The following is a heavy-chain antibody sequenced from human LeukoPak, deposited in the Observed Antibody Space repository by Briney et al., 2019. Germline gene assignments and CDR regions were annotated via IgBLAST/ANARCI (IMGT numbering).Heavy chain of an antibody. V-gene: IGHV3-74*01. CDR2: INSDGSSA. CDR3: PSSLGPLTDY. CDR1: GFTFSSYW. J-gene: IGHJ4*02. Sequence: PGGSLRLSCAASGFTFSSYWMHWVRQAPGKGLVWVSRINSDGSSATYADSVEGRFTISRDNARNTLYLQMNSLRVEDTAVYYCPSSLGPLTDYWGQGTLVTVSS. D-gene: IGHD7-27*01.